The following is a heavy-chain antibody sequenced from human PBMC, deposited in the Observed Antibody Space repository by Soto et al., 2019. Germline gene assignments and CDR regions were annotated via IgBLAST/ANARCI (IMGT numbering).Heavy chain of an antibody. CDR3: ARHYLXGYCIRTSCSGTGPFDY. V-gene: IGHV4-39*01. J-gene: IGHJ4*02. CDR1: GGSISSGSYH. CDR2: IYYSGST. D-gene: IGHD2-2*01. Sequence: SETLCLTCTVSGGSISSGSYHWGWIRQPPGKGLEWIGSIYYSGSTYYNPSLKSRVTISVGTSKNQFSLKLSSVTAADTAVYYCARHYLXGYCIRTSCSGTGPFDYWGXGTLVTV.